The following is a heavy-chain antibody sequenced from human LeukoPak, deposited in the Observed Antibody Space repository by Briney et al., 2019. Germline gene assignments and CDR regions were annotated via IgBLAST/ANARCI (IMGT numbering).Heavy chain of an antibody. D-gene: IGHD6-19*01. Sequence: SVKVSCKASGGTFSSYAISWVRQAPGQGLEWMGRIIPIFGTANYAQRFQGRVTITTDESTSTAYMELSSLRSEDTAVYYCARNLAGTEGNYWGQGTLVTVSS. J-gene: IGHJ4*02. CDR1: GGTFSSYA. CDR2: IIPIFGTA. CDR3: ARNLAGTEGNY. V-gene: IGHV1-69*05.